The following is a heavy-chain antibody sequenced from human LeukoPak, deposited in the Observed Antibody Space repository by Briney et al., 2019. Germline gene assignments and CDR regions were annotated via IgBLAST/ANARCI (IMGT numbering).Heavy chain of an antibody. CDR2: IYYSGST. D-gene: IGHD2-2*02. J-gene: IGHJ6*03. CDR1: GGSISSNNYY. CDR3: ARTVVPAAIPLYYYYYMDV. V-gene: IGHV4-39*01. Sequence: SETLSLTCTVSGGSISSNNYYWGWIRQPPGKGLEWIGSIYYSGSTYYNPSLKSRVTISVDTSKNQFSLKLSSVTAADTAVYYCARTVVPAAIPLYYYYYMDVWGKGTTVTVSS.